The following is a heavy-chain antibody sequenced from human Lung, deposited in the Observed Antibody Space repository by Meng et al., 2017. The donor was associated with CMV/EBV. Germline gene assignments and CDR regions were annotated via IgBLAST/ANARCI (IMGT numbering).Heavy chain of an antibody. CDR3: ARASYGSGSPLGESWFDP. D-gene: IGHD3-10*01. CDR1: GGSISRGGYY. J-gene: IGHJ5*02. Sequence: VQLQGSGPVRVRPSQTLSLTCIVSGGSISRGGYYWSWIRQHPGKGLEWIGYIHSSGSTYYNPSPRSRLTISVDTSKNQFSLKLSSVTAADTAVYYCARASYGSGSPLGESWFDPWGQGTLVTVSS. V-gene: IGHV4-31*03. CDR2: IHSSGST.